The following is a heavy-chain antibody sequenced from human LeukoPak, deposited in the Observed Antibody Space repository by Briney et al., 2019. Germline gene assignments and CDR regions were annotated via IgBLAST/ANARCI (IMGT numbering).Heavy chain of an antibody. D-gene: IGHD5-18*01. J-gene: IGHJ3*02. Sequence: SETLSLTCTVSGGSISSSSYYWGWIRQPPGKGLEWIGSIYYSGSTYYNPSLKSRVTISVDTSKNQFSLKLSSVTAADTAVYYCAREGGIQQLAFDIWGQGTMVTVSS. CDR2: IYYSGST. V-gene: IGHV4-39*02. CDR1: GGSISSSSYY. CDR3: AREGGIQQLAFDI.